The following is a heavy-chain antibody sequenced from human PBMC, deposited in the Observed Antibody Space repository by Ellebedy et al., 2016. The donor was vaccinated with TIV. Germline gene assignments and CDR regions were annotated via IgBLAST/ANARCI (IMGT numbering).Heavy chain of an antibody. Sequence: MPSETLSLTCTVSGGSISSYYWSWIRQPPGKGLEWIGYIYYSGSPNYNPSLKSRVTITVDTSKNQFSLKLSSVTAADTAVYYCARGGYSSGWPRDYWGQGTLVTVSS. J-gene: IGHJ4*02. V-gene: IGHV4-59*12. CDR3: ARGGYSSGWPRDY. CDR2: IYYSGSP. D-gene: IGHD6-19*01. CDR1: GGSISSYY.